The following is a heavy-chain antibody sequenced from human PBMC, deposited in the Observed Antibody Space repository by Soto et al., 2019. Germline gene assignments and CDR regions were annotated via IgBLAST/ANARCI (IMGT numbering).Heavy chain of an antibody. CDR3: TRGPTHGAFDI. Sequence: GGSLRLSCAASGFTFSSYGMHWVRQAPGKGLEWVAVISYDGSRKYYADSVKGRFTVSRENSKNTVYLQINSLRPDETALYYCTRGPTHGAFDIWGQGTMVTVSS. CDR2: ISYDGSRK. V-gene: IGHV3-30*03. J-gene: IGHJ3*02. CDR1: GFTFSSYG.